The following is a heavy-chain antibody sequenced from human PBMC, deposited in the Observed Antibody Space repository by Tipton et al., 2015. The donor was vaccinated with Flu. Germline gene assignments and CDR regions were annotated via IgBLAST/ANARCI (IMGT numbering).Heavy chain of an antibody. CDR3: ATVKPTGYLGTAAIGFET. CDR1: GYTLTGYY. J-gene: IGHJ5*02. Sequence: QLVQSGAEMKKPGASVKVSCKASGYTLTGYYMHWVRQAPGQGLEWMGWINPNSGGTNSAQTFQGRVTMTRDTSINTAYMEMTSLTSDDTAVYYCATVKPTGYLGTAAIGFETWGQGTLVSVSS. D-gene: IGHD6-13*01. CDR2: INPNSGGT. V-gene: IGHV1-2*02.